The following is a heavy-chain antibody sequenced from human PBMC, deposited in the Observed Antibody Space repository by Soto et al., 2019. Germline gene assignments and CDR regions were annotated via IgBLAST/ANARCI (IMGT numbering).Heavy chain of an antibody. V-gene: IGHV4-39*01. Sequence: SETLCLTCTVSDGSISSSNYYWGWIRQPPGKGLEWIGSVSYTGGTYYNPSLKSRVTISVDTSNNQFSLKLSSVSAADTAVYYCARGHGGITVFGAPGHFDYWGQGTLVTVSS. CDR3: ARGHGGITVFGAPGHFDY. CDR1: DGSISSSNYY. CDR2: VSYTGGT. J-gene: IGHJ4*02. D-gene: IGHD3-3*01.